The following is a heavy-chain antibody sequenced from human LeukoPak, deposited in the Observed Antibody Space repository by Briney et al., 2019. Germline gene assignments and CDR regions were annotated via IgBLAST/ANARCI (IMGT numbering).Heavy chain of an antibody. CDR1: GGSISSYY. V-gene: IGHV4-59*01. CDR2: IYYSGST. CDR3: ARGRTYAGDDY. D-gene: IGHD3-16*01. Sequence: SETLSLTCTVSGGSISSYYWSWIRQPPGKGLEWIGYIYYSGSTNYNPSLKSRVTISVDTSKNQFSLKLSSVTAADTAVYYCARGRTYAGDDYWGQGTLVTVSS. J-gene: IGHJ4*02.